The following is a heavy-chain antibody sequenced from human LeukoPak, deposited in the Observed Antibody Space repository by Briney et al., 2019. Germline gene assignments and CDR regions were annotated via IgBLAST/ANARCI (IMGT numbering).Heavy chain of an antibody. CDR1: GYTLTELS. CDR2: FDPEDGET. CDR3: ATIYDSSGYYLDY. D-gene: IGHD3-22*01. V-gene: IGHV1-24*01. J-gene: IGHJ4*02. Sequence: ASVKVSCKVSGYTLTELSMHWVRQAPGKGREWMGGFDPEDGETIYAQKFQGRVTMTEDTSTDTAYMELSSLRSEDTAVCYCATIYDSSGYYLDYWGQGTLVTVSS.